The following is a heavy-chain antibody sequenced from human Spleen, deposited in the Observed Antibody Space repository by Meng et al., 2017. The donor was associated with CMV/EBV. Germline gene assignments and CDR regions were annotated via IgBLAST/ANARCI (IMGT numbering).Heavy chain of an antibody. CDR1: GYTFTGYY. CDR2: INPNSGGT. V-gene: IGHV1-2*02. CDR3: AKLGQLGDFGY. J-gene: IGHJ4*02. D-gene: IGHD3-10*01. Sequence: ASVKVSCKASGYTFTGYYIHWVRQAPGQGLEWMGWINPNSGGTNYAQKFQGRVTMTRDTSISTAYMALTRLTSDDTAVYYCAKLGQLGDFGYWGQGTLVTVSS.